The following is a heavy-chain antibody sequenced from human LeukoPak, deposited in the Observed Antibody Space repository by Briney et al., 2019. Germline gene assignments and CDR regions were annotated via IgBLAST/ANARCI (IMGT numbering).Heavy chain of an antibody. D-gene: IGHD3-22*01. Sequence: TGGSLRLSCAASGFTFSSYEMNWVRLAPGKGLEWVSYISSSGSTIYYADSVKGRFTISRDNAKNSLYLQMNSLRAEDTAVYYCARAYYDSSGDYWGQGTLVTVSS. CDR2: ISSSGSTI. CDR1: GFTFSSYE. CDR3: ARAYYDSSGDY. V-gene: IGHV3-48*03. J-gene: IGHJ4*02.